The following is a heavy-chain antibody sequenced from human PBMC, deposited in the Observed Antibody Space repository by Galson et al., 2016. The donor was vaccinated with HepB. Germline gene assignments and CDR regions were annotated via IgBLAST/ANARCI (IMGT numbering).Heavy chain of an antibody. Sequence: SETLSLTCTVSGGSISSYSWSWIRQPPGKGLEWIGYIYYSGTTNYNPSLKSRVTISVDTSKNQFSLKLSPVTAADAAVYYCARLSPGTIYRDYWGQGTLVTVSS. CDR2: IYYSGTT. CDR3: ARLSPGTIYRDY. CDR1: GGSISSYS. V-gene: IGHV4-59*08. J-gene: IGHJ4*02. D-gene: IGHD4-17*01.